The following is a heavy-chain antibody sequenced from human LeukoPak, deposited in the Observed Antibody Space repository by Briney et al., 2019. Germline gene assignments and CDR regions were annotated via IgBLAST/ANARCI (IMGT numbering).Heavy chain of an antibody. CDR1: GFTFSQSG. CDR2: IWYDGSNT. V-gene: IGHV3-33*07. Sequence: GGSLRLSCIASGFTFSQSGMYWGRQAPGKGLEWLAIIWYDGSNTYYGDSVKGRFTISRDNSKNTLYLQMNSLRAEDTAVYYRAQDRGTADSRKRGYLDYWGQGIQVTVSS. D-gene: IGHD1-7*01. J-gene: IGHJ4*02. CDR3: AQDRGTADSRKRGYLDY.